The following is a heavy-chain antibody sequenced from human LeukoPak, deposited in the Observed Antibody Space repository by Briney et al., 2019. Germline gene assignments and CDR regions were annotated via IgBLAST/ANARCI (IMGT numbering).Heavy chain of an antibody. J-gene: IGHJ4*02. D-gene: IGHD1-26*01. CDR1: GYSFTSHY. CDR3: ARDFGIVGTIWGNYFDH. CDR2: INPSTGAT. V-gene: IGHV1-46*01. Sequence: GASVKVSCKASGYSFTSHYMHWVRQAPGQGLEWMGIINPSTGATSDAQKFQGRVTMTRDTSTSTVYMELSSLRSEDTAVYYCARDFGIVGTIWGNYFDHWGQGTLVTVSS.